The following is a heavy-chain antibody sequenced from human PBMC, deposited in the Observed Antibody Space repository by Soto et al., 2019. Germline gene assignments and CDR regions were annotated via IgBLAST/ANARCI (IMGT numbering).Heavy chain of an antibody. Sequence: PGGSLRLSCAASGFTFSSYAMTWVRQAPGKGLEWVSAISGSGGSTYYADSVKGRFTISRDNSKNTLYLQMNSLRAEDAAVYYCAKPGPFSSSPNYYYGMAVRGQGTTVTVSS. D-gene: IGHD6-13*01. CDR1: GFTFSSYA. J-gene: IGHJ6*02. CDR2: ISGSGGST. V-gene: IGHV3-23*01. CDR3: AKPGPFSSSPNYYYGMAV.